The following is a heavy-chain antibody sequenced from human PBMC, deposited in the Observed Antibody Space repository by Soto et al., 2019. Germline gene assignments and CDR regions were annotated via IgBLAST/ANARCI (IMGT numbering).Heavy chain of an antibody. Sequence: GGSLRLSCAASGFTFSSYVMSWVRQAPGKGLEWVSAISGSGGSTSYADSVKGRFTISRDNAKNTLYLQMNSLRAEDTAVYYCAREREGNWFDPWGQGTLVTVSS. CDR2: ISGSGGST. J-gene: IGHJ5*02. V-gene: IGHV3-23*01. CDR3: AREREGNWFDP. CDR1: GFTFSSYV.